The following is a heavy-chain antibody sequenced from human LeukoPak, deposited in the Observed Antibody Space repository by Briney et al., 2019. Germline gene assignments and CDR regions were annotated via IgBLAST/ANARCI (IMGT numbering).Heavy chain of an antibody. CDR2: MNPKSGNT. J-gene: IGHJ4*02. Sequence: ASVKVSCKAAGYTFTTYDITWVRQATGQGLDWMGWMNPKSGNTLYAQKFQGRVTMSRNTSISTAYMELSRLRSDDTAVYYCARSILLWFGEFPPKFDYWGQGTLVTVSS. V-gene: IGHV1-8*01. D-gene: IGHD3-10*01. CDR1: GYTFTTYD. CDR3: ARSILLWFGEFPPKFDY.